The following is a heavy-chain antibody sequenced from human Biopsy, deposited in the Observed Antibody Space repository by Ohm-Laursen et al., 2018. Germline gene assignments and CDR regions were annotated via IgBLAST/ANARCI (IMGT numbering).Heavy chain of an antibody. Sequence: SETLSLTCTVSGGSFTGHYWTWIRQPPGKGLEWIGHISHTGYTSYKSSLKSRVTISLDTSRKHFSLRLTSLAAADTAVYYCVRESNEYGGLYFPHWGQGTLVTVSS. CDR2: ISHTGYT. CDR3: VRESNEYGGLYFPH. D-gene: IGHD4-23*01. CDR1: GGSFTGHY. V-gene: IGHV4-59*11. J-gene: IGHJ1*01.